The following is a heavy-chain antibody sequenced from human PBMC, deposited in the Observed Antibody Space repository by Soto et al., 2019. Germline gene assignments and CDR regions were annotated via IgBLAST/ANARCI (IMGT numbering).Heavy chain of an antibody. D-gene: IGHD2-15*01. J-gene: IGHJ4*02. CDR1: GFTFSSYG. CDR3: AREGSGRPWGY. CDR2: IWYDGSNK. Sequence: QVQLVESGGGVVQPGRSLRLSCAASGFTFSSYGMHRVRQAPGKGLEWVAVIWYDGSNKYYADSVKGRFTISRDNSKNTLYLQMNSLRAEDTAVYYCAREGSGRPWGYWGQGTLVTVSS. V-gene: IGHV3-33*01.